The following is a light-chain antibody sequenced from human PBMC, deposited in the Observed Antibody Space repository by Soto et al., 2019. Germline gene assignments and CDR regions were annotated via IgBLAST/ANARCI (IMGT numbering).Light chain of an antibody. J-gene: IGLJ1*01. V-gene: IGLV1-51*01. CDR1: ISNIGTNR. CDR2: DNN. CDR3: GAWDKSMSGEV. Sequence: LPPSLSAAAAQKVTIYCSGSISNIGTNRVSWYQQLPGTTPKILIYDNNKRPSGILDRFSGSKSGTSGTLGITELENEDEADYNCGAWDKSMSGEVFGHGKKVT.